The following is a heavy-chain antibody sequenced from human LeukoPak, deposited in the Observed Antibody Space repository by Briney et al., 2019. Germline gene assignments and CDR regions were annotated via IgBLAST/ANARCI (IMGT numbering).Heavy chain of an antibody. CDR2: ISAYNGNT. CDR3: ARGHDYYDSSGYLSH. CDR1: GYTFTSYG. J-gene: IGHJ4*02. D-gene: IGHD3-22*01. Sequence: ASVKVSCKASGYTFTSYGISWVRQAPGQGLEWMGWISAYNGNTNYAQKLQGRVTMTTDTSTSTAYMELRSLRSEDTAVYYCARGHDYYDSSGYLSHWGQGTLVTVSS. V-gene: IGHV1-18*01.